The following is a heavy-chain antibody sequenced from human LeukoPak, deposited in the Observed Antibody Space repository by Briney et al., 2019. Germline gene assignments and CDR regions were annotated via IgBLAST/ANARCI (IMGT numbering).Heavy chain of an antibody. V-gene: IGHV3-21*05. CDR3: AREVGDILTGYAFDI. CDR1: GFTFSSYS. D-gene: IGHD3-9*01. Sequence: PGGSLRLSCAASGFTFSSYSMNWVRQAPGKGLEWVSYISSSSTYIYDADSVKGRFTISRDNAKNSLYPQMNSLRAEDTAVYYCAREVGDILTGYAFDIWGQGTMVTVSS. CDR2: ISSSSTYI. J-gene: IGHJ3*02.